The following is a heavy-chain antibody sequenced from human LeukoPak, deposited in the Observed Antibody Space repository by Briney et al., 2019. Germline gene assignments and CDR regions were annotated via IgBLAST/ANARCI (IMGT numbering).Heavy chain of an antibody. J-gene: IGHJ3*02. D-gene: IGHD6-19*01. Sequence: KSGGSLRLSCAASGFTFSNYVMSWVRQAPGKGLEWVSGISGSGGSTNYADSVKGRFTISRDNSKNMLFLQINSLRGEDTAVYYCIAGGWSTDAFEMWGQGTTVTVSS. CDR2: ISGSGGST. CDR1: GFTFSNYV. V-gene: IGHV3-23*01. CDR3: IAGGWSTDAFEM.